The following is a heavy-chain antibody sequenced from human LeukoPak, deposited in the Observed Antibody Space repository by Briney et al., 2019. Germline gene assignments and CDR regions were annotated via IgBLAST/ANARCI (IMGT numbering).Heavy chain of an antibody. Sequence: GGSLRLSCAASGFTFSSYAMTWVRQAPGKGLEWVSAISGSGGSTYYADSVKGRFTISRDNSKNTLYLQMNSLSAEDTAVYYCATRTGITGTRGYYYGMDVWGQGTTVTVSS. CDR3: ATRTGITGTRGYYYGMDV. CDR1: GFTFSSYA. J-gene: IGHJ6*02. V-gene: IGHV3-23*01. CDR2: ISGSGGST. D-gene: IGHD1-7*01.